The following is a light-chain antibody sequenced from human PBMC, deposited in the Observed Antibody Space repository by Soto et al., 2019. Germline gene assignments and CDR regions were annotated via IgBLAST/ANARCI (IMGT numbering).Light chain of an antibody. Sequence: QSALTQPASVSGSPGQSITISCTGTSSDVGGYNYVSWYQQHPGKAPKLMIYEVSNRPSGVSNRFSGSKSGNTASLTISGLQGEAEADYTGSPYPPSNLDYVFGTGTTVTVL. CDR3: SPYPPSNLDYV. CDR1: SSDVGGYNY. CDR2: EVS. V-gene: IGLV2-14*01. J-gene: IGLJ1*01.